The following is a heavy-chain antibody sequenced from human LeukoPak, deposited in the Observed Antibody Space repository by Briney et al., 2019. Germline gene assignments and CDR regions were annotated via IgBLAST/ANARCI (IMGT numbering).Heavy chain of an antibody. V-gene: IGHV3-48*01. Sequence: PGGPLRLSGAASGFTFSSYSMTWVRQAPGKGLEWVSYISSSSSTIYYADSVKGRFTISRDNAKNSLYLQMNSLRAEDTAVYYCARTYCSGGSCYVGSDYWGQGTLVTVSS. CDR3: ARTYCSGGSCYVGSDY. D-gene: IGHD2-15*01. CDR2: ISSSSSTI. CDR1: GFTFSSYS. J-gene: IGHJ4*02.